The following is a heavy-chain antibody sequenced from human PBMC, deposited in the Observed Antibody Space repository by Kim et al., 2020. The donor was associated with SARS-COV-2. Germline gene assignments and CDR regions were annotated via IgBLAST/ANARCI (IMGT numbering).Heavy chain of an antibody. CDR1: GGSVSSGSYY. J-gene: IGHJ6*02. CDR3: ARDFSFWSGYPKRSYYYGMDV. D-gene: IGHD3-3*01. Sequence: SETLSLTCTVSGGSVSSGSYYWSWIRQPPGKGLEWIGYIYYSGSTNYNPSLKSRVTISVDTSKNQFSLKLSSVTAADTAVYYCARDFSFWSGYPKRSYYYGMDVWGQGTTVTVSS. CDR2: IYYSGST. V-gene: IGHV4-61*01.